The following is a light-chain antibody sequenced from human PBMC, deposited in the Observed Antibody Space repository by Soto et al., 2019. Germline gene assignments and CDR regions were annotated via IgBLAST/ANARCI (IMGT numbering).Light chain of an antibody. J-gene: IGKJ1*01. Sequence: DIQMTQSPSTLSASVVDRVTITFRASQTINRWLAWHQQKPGKAPKLLIYEASSLESGVPSRFGGSGSGTEFTLIISSLQPDDFATYYCQQYNSYPWTFGQGTKVDIK. V-gene: IGKV1-5*03. CDR3: QQYNSYPWT. CDR2: EAS. CDR1: QTINRW.